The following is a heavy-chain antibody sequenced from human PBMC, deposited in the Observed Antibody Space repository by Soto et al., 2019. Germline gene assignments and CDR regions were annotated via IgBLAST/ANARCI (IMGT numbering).Heavy chain of an antibody. V-gene: IGHV4-31*03. CDR1: GGSISSGGYY. CDR3: ARDAPGIRYSSSWYWFDP. J-gene: IGHJ5*02. CDR2: IYYSGST. Sequence: PSETLSLTCTVSGGSISSGGYYWSWIRQHPGKGLEWIGYIYYSGSTYYNPSLKSRVTISVDTSKNQFSLKLSSVTAADTAVYYCARDAPGIRYSSSWYWFDPWGQGTLVTVSS. D-gene: IGHD6-13*01.